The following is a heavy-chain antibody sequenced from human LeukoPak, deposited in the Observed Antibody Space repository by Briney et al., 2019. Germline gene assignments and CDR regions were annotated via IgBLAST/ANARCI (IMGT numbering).Heavy chain of an antibody. CDR3: ARAKRYSYVDY. V-gene: IGHV3-43*02. Sequence: GGSLRLSCAASGFTFHSYAMHWVRQAPGKGLEWVSLIKGNGDTTYNADSVKGRFTISRDNSKNSLYLQMNSLRAEDTAVYYCARAKRYSYVDYWGQGTLVTVSS. J-gene: IGHJ4*02. CDR1: GFTFHSYA. D-gene: IGHD5-18*01. CDR2: IKGNGDTT.